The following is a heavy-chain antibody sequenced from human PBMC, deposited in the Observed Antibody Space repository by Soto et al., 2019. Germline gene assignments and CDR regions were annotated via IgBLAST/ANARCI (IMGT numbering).Heavy chain of an antibody. J-gene: IGHJ4*02. Sequence: SETLSLTCTVSGYSISSDNWWVWIRQSPGKGLEWIGYIHHSGSTYYNPSLKSRLTMSVDTSKNQFSLELSSVTAVDTAVYYCATKGNGIYYFEYWGQGTLVTVSS. CDR3: ATKGNGIYYFEY. D-gene: IGHD1-1*01. V-gene: IGHV4-28*01. CDR1: GYSISSDNW. CDR2: IHHSGST.